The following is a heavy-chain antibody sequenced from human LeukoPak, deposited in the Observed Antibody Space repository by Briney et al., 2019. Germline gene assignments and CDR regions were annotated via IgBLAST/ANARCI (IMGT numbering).Heavy chain of an antibody. CDR1: GFTFSSYW. CDR2: INSDGSST. Sequence: QPGGSLRLSCAASGFTFSSYWMHWVRQAPGKGLAWVSRINSDGSSTSYADSVKGRFTISRDNAKNTLYLQMNSLRAEDTAVYYCARAQGYYDSPWYYGMDVWGQGTTVTVSS. V-gene: IGHV3-74*01. D-gene: IGHD3-22*01. J-gene: IGHJ6*02. CDR3: ARAQGYYDSPWYYGMDV.